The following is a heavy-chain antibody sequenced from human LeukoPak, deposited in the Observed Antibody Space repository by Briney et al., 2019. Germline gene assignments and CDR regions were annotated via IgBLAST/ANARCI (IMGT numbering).Heavy chain of an antibody. J-gene: IGHJ4*02. Sequence: ASVKVSCKASGYKFTDSYIHWVRQAPGQGLEWMGIINPSGGSTSYAQKFQGRVTMTRDTSTSTVYMELSSLRSEDTAVYYCARPSGSSSWFDYWGQGTLVTVSS. CDR2: INPSGGST. CDR3: ARPSGSSSWFDY. D-gene: IGHD6-13*01. V-gene: IGHV1-46*01. CDR1: GYKFTDSY.